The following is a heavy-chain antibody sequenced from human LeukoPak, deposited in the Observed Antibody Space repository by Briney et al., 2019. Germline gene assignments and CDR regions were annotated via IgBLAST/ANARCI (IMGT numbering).Heavy chain of an antibody. CDR1: GFTFNNYA. V-gene: IGHV3-23*01. D-gene: IGHD2-2*01. J-gene: IGHJ4*02. Sequence: GGSLRLSCAASGFTFNNYAMNWVRQAPGKGLEWVSHISPSGDSTYYADSVKGRFTNSRDSSKNTLSLQMNSLRAEDTAVYYCAKIPKGGYFDSWGQGTLVTVSS. CDR2: ISPSGDST. CDR3: AKIPKGGYFDS.